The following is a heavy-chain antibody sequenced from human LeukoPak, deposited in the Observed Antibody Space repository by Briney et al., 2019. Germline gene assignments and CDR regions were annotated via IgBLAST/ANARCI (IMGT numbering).Heavy chain of an antibody. D-gene: IGHD2-2*01. CDR1: GFTFSSYS. CDR3: ARAAQYCSSTSCYEWFDP. J-gene: IGHJ5*02. Sequence: GGSLRLSCAASGFTFSSYSMNWVRQAPGKGLEWVSSISSSSSYIYYADSVKGRFTISRDNAKNSLYLQMNSLRAEDTAAYYCARAAQYCSSTSCYEWFDPWGQGTLVTVSS. CDR2: ISSSSSYI. V-gene: IGHV3-21*01.